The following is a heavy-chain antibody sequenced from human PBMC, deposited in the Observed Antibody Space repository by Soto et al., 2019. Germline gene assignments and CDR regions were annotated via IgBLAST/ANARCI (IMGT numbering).Heavy chain of an antibody. Sequence: GGSLRLSCAASGFTFYTHVMHWVRQVPGKGLEWMAAIWSDGSNKYYADSVKGRFTISRDNSKNTLYLQMNSLRAEDTAVYYCARESGTYQNDYWGQGTLVTVSS. CDR3: ARESGTYQNDY. D-gene: IGHD1-26*01. J-gene: IGHJ4*02. CDR1: GFTFYTHV. V-gene: IGHV3-33*01. CDR2: IWSDGSNK.